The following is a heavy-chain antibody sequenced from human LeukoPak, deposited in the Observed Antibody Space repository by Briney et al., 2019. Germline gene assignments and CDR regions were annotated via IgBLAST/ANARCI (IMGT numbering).Heavy chain of an antibody. D-gene: IGHD3-22*01. CDR1: GGSISSGSYH. V-gene: IGHV4-39*07. CDR3: ARGPTYYYDSSGYPDAFDI. J-gene: IGHJ3*02. CDR2: INHSGST. Sequence: PSETLSLTCTVSGGSISSGSYHWSWIRQPPGKGLEWIGEINHSGSTNYNPSLKSRVTISVDTSKNQFSLKLSSVTAADTAVYYCARGPTYYYDSSGYPDAFDIWGQGTMVAVSS.